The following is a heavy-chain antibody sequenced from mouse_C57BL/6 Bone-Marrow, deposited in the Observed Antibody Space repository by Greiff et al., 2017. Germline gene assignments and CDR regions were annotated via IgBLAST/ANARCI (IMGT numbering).Heavy chain of an antibody. CDR1: WFPFSDFY. D-gene: IGHD1-3*01. V-gene: IGHV7-1*01. CDR2: SRNKANDYTT. Sequence: EVKLMESGGGLVQSGRSLRLSCATSWFPFSDFYMEWVRQAPGKGLEWIAASRNKANDYTTEYSASVKGRFIVSRDTSQSILYLQMNALRAEDTAIYYCARDACPLTAMDYWGQGASVTVSS. J-gene: IGHJ4*01. CDR3: ARDACPLTAMDY.